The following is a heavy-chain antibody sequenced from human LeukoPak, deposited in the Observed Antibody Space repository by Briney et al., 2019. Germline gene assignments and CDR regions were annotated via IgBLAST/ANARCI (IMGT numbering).Heavy chain of an antibody. J-gene: IGHJ4*02. Sequence: GGSLRLSCAASGFTFSTYAMTWVRQAPGKGLEWVSGINSNGDEIYYADSVRGRFTISRDNSNNALYPQMDSLRAEDTAVYYCANWIGSSSRDYWGQGTLVTVSS. CDR3: ANWIGSSSRDY. V-gene: IGHV3-23*01. CDR2: INSNGDEI. D-gene: IGHD6-6*01. CDR1: GFTFSTYA.